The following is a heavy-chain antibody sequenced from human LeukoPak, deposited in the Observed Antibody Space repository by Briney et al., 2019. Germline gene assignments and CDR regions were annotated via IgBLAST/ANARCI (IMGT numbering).Heavy chain of an antibody. CDR1: GFTFSSYS. V-gene: IGHV3-21*01. CDR2: ISSSSSYI. CDR3: ARDPDYYDSSGSY. Sequence: GGSLGLSCAASGFTFSSYSMNWVRQAPGKGLEWVSSISSSSSYIYYADSVKGRFTISRDNAKNSLYLQMNSLRAEDTAVYYCARDPDYYDSSGSYWGQGTLVTVSS. D-gene: IGHD3-22*01. J-gene: IGHJ4*02.